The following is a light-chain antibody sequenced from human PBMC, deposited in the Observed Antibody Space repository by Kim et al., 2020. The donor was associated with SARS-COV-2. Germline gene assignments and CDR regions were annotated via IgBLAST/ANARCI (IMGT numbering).Light chain of an antibody. J-gene: IGLJ3*02. CDR3: NSRDSSGNHWV. CDR2: GKN. V-gene: IGLV3-19*01. CDR1: SLRSYY. Sequence: ALGQTVRITCQGDSLRSYYAIWYQQKPGQAPVLVIYGKNNRSSGIPDRFSGSRSGNTASLTITGAQAEDEADYYCNSRDSSGNHWVFGGGTQLTVL.